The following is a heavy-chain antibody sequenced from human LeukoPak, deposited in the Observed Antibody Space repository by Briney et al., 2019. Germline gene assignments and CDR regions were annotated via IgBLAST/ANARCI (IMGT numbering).Heavy chain of an antibody. CDR2: INHSGSA. J-gene: IGHJ4*02. Sequence: NPSETLSLTCAVYGGSFNGYSWSWIRQPPGKGLEWIGGINHSGSANYNPSLESRVTISLDTSKNQFSLKLSSVTAADTAVYYCAIWAVVAERAYWGQGTLVTVSS. V-gene: IGHV4-34*01. CDR3: AIWAVVAERAY. CDR1: GGSFNGYS. D-gene: IGHD6-19*01.